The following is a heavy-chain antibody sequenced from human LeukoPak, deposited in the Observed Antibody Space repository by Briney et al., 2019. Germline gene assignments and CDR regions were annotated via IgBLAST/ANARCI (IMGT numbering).Heavy chain of an antibody. V-gene: IGHV3-66*02. D-gene: IGHD1-26*01. CDR3: ARVGSPGLFDH. CDR1: GFTFSSYD. Sequence: GGSLRLSCAAFGFTFSSYDMNWVRQAPGKGLEWVSVIYSGGSTYYADSVKGRFTISRDNSKNTLYLQMNSLRAEDTAVYYCARVGSPGLFDHWGQGTLVTVSS. J-gene: IGHJ4*02. CDR2: IYSGGST.